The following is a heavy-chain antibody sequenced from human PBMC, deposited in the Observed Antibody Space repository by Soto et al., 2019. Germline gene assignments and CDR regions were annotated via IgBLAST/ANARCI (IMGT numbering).Heavy chain of an antibody. V-gene: IGHV4-59*02. CDR1: GGYVHSYY. D-gene: IGHD2-8*01. CDR2: IYYTGST. Sequence: SETLSLTCIVSGGYVHSYYWSWIRQSPGRGLEWIAYIYYTGSTKYNPSLKSRATISLDTSKNEVSLKLTSVTAADTAVYYCARARVKGVSPDFDYWGQGTQVTVSS. CDR3: ARARVKGVSPDFDY. J-gene: IGHJ4*02.